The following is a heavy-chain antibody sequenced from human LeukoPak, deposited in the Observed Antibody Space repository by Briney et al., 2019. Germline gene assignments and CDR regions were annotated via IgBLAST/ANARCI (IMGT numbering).Heavy chain of an antibody. D-gene: IGHD6-13*01. CDR2: IYHSGST. J-gene: IGHJ4*02. CDR1: GGSISSGGYS. Sequence: SETLSLTCAVSGGSISSGGYSWSWIRQPPGKGLEWIGYIYHSGSTYYNPSLKSRVTISVDRSKNQFSLKLSSVTAADTAVYYCARGLAAAERDYFDYWGQGTLVTVSS. V-gene: IGHV4-30-2*01. CDR3: ARGLAAAERDYFDY.